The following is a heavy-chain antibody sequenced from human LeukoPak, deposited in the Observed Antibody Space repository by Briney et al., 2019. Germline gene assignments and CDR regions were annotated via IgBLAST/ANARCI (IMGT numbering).Heavy chain of an antibody. D-gene: IGHD6-13*01. V-gene: IGHV3-30*03. CDR1: GFTFSSYG. CDR2: ISYDGSNK. CDR3: GTGNIAAVGGDY. J-gene: IGHJ4*02. Sequence: GRSLRLSCAASGFTFSSYGMHWVRQAPGKGLEWVAVISYDGSNKYYADSVKGRFTISRDNSKNTLYLQMNSLRAEDTAVYYCGTGNIAAVGGDYWGQGTLVTVSS.